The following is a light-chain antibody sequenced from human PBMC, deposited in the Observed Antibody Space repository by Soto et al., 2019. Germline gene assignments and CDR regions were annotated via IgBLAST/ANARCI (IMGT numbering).Light chain of an antibody. CDR3: QLWDSSSDRYV. V-gene: IGLV3-21*02. Sequence: SYELTQPPSVSVAPGQTAMITCGGTNIGSYSVHWYQQKPGQAPVLVVYDYSDRPSGIPERFSGYNSGNTATLTISRVEAGDEAEYYCQLWDSSSDRYVFGPRTKLTVL. CDR2: DYS. CDR1: NIGSYS. J-gene: IGLJ1*01.